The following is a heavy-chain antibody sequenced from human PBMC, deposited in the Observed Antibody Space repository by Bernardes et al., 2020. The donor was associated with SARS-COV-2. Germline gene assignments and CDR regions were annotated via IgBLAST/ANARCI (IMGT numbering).Heavy chain of an antibody. Sequence: SLRLSCTASRFGFSVYAMNWVRQAPGKALEWVSTIGSESIDIYYAESVRGRFTISRDNSRSILYLQMNSLRAEDTAVYYCSARMPLYGMNVWGLGTTVIVSS. CDR2: IGSESIDI. J-gene: IGHJ6*02. D-gene: IGHD2-2*01. CDR3: SARMPLYGMNV. V-gene: IGHV3-21*04. CDR1: RFGFSVYA.